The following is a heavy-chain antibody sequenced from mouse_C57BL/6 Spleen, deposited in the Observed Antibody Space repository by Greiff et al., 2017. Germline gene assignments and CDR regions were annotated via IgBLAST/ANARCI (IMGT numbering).Heavy chain of an antibody. CDR3: AKSPIYYDYDGYFDV. D-gene: IGHD2-4*01. V-gene: IGHV2-5*01. CDR1: GFSLTSYG. J-gene: IGHJ1*03. CDR2: IWRGGST. Sequence: VQLQQSGPGLVQPSQSLSITCTVSGFSLTSYGVHWVRQSPGKGLEWLGVIWRGGSTDYNAAFMSRLSITKDNSKSQVFFKMNSLQADDTAIYYCAKSPIYYDYDGYFDVWGTGTTVTVSS.